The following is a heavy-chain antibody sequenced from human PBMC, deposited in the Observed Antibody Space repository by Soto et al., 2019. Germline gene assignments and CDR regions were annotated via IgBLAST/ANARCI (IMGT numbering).Heavy chain of an antibody. J-gene: IGHJ4*02. CDR1: GYSFPNYW. CDR2: VYPDDSDT. CDR3: ARLRERGTGYFDY. V-gene: IGHV5-51*01. Sequence: GESLKISCKASGYSFPNYWIGWVRQMPGKGLEWMGIVYPDDSDTRYSPSFQGQVTISADKSISTAYLQWSSLKASDTAMYYCARLRERGTGYFDYWGQGTLVTVSS. D-gene: IGHD3-16*01.